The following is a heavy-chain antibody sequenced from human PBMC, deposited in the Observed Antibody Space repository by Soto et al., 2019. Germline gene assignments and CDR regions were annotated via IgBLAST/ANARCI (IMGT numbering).Heavy chain of an antibody. D-gene: IGHD2-2*01. CDR2: INPSGGST. CDR3: ARGTIVVVPAAHGNWFDP. J-gene: IGHJ5*02. Sequence: QVQLVQSGAEVKKPGASVKVSCKASGYTFTSYYMHWVRQAPGQGLEWMGIINPSGGSTSYAQKFQGRVTMTRDTSTSTGYMELSSLRSEDTAVYYCARGTIVVVPAAHGNWFDPWGQGTLVTVSS. V-gene: IGHV1-46*03. CDR1: GYTFTSYY.